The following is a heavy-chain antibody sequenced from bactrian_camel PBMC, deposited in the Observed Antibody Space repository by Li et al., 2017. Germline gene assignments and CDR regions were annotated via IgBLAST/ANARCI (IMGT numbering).Heavy chain of an antibody. V-gene: IGHV3S53*01. J-gene: IGHJ7*01. Sequence: HVQLVESGGGSVQAGGSLRLTCTTSGSFADANCAGWFRQIPGKEREGVAAIDSAGKTTYSEAVQGRFTMSQDNAKITLYLEMSSLKSSDTAMYTCAAARYECFSGSWRLTTADAMDWWGEGTQVTVS. CDR2: IDSAGKT. D-gene: IGHD3*01. CDR1: GSFADANC.